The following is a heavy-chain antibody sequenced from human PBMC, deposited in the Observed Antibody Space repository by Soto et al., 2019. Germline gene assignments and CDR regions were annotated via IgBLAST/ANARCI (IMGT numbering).Heavy chain of an antibody. J-gene: IGHJ3*02. CDR1: GGSISSYY. Sequence: SETLSLTCTVSGGSISSYYWSWIRQPPGKGLEWIGYIYYSGSTNYNPSLKSRVTISVDTSKNQFSLKLSSVTAVDTAVYYCARAGRDYDYFWGGYHRDAFDIWGQGTMVTVSS. D-gene: IGHD3-16*02. CDR3: ARAGRDYDYFWGGYHRDAFDI. CDR2: IYYSGST. V-gene: IGHV4-59*01.